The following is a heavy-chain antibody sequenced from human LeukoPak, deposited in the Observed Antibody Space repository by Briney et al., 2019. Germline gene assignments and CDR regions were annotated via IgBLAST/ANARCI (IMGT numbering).Heavy chain of an antibody. V-gene: IGHV4-61*02. D-gene: IGHD3-22*01. CDR2: IYTSGST. CDR3: ARTRFHYDSSVYINYFDP. Sequence: SETLSLTCTVSGGSISSGSYYWSWIRQPAGKGPEWIGRIYTSGSTNYNPSLKSRVTISVDTSKNQFSLKLSSVTAADTAMYYCARTRFHYDSSVYINYFDPWGQGTLVTVSS. CDR1: GGSISSGSYY. J-gene: IGHJ5*02.